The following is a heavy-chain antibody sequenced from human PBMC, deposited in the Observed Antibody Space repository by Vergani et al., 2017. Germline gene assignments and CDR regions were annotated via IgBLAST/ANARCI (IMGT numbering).Heavy chain of an antibody. CDR1: GRSFSGYY. CDR2: INHSGST. D-gene: IGHD2-15*01. CDR3: ARLKYCSGGSCYLGSYYYYGMDV. V-gene: IGHV4-34*01. Sequence: QVQLQQWGAGLLKPSETLSLTCAVYGRSFSGYYWSWIRQPPGKGLEWIGEINHSGSTNYNPSLKSRVTISVDTSKNQFSLKLSSVTAADTAVYYCARLKYCSGGSCYLGSYYYYGMDVWGQGTTVTVSS. J-gene: IGHJ6*02.